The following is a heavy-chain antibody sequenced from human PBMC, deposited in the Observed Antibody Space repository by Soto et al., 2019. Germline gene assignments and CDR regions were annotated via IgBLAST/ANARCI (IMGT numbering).Heavy chain of an antibody. J-gene: IGHJ4*02. CDR3: ASRDPGTSVDY. Sequence: PSQTLSLTCALSGGSFTSNNWWTWVRQPPGQGQEWLGEIYRTGSTNDNPSLKSRVTISLDKSENKFSLKVTSLTAADTAVYYCASRDPGTSVDYWGQGTLVTVSS. CDR2: IYRTGST. D-gene: IGHD1-7*01. CDR1: GGSFTSNNW. V-gene: IGHV4-4*02.